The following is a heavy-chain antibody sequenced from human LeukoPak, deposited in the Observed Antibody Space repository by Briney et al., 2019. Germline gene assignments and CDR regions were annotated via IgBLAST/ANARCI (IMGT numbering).Heavy chain of an antibody. D-gene: IGHD5-12*01. Sequence: SETLSLTCTVSGGSISSYYWSWIRQPPGKGLEWIGYIYHSGSTNYNPSLKSRITISVDTSQNQFSLKLSSVTAADTAVYYCARVGYSGSDALWGQGTLVTVSS. CDR1: GGSISSYY. CDR2: IYHSGST. J-gene: IGHJ4*02. CDR3: ARVGYSGSDAL. V-gene: IGHV4-59*01.